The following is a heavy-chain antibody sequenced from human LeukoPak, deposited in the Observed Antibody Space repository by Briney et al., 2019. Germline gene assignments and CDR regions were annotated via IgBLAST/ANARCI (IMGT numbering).Heavy chain of an antibody. Sequence: ASVKVSCKASGYTFTSYSITWVRQAPGQGLEWMGWISAYNGNTNYAQKLQDRVTLTTDTSTTTAHMELRSLKSDDTAVYYCARGGGYQDYWGQGTLVTVSS. CDR2: ISAYNGNT. V-gene: IGHV1-18*01. CDR1: GYTFTSYS. J-gene: IGHJ4*02. CDR3: ARGGGYQDY. D-gene: IGHD3-16*02.